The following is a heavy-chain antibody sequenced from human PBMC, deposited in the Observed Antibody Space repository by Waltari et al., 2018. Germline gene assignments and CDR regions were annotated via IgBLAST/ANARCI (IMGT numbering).Heavy chain of an antibody. Sequence: QVQLQESGPGLVKPSQTLSLTCTVSGGSLSSGSYYWSWIPQPAGKVLEWMGRIYTSGSTNYNPSLKSRVTISVDTSKNQFSLKLSSVTAADTAVYYCARERAELGGNYFDYWGQGTLVTVSS. CDR3: ARERAELGGNYFDY. CDR1: GGSLSSGSYY. V-gene: IGHV4-61*02. J-gene: IGHJ4*02. D-gene: IGHD1-26*01. CDR2: IYTSGST.